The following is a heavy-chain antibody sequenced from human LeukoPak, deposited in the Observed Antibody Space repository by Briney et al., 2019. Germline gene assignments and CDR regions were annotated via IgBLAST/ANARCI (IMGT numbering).Heavy chain of an antibody. Sequence: SETLSLTCAVSGYSISSGYYWGWIRQPPGKGLECIGSIYHSGSTYYNPSLKSRVTISVDTSKNQFSLELSSVTAADTAVYYCARNKDYLDAFDIWGQGTMVTVSS. V-gene: IGHV4-38-2*01. J-gene: IGHJ3*02. CDR1: GYSISSGYY. D-gene: IGHD4-11*01. CDR2: IYHSGST. CDR3: ARNKDYLDAFDI.